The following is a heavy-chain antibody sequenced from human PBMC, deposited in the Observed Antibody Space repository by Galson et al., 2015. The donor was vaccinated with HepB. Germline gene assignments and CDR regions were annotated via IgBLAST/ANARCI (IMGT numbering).Heavy chain of an antibody. J-gene: IGHJ6*02. CDR1: GFTFSNYA. CDR3: ARDLDRNWGISYGVDV. Sequence: SLRLSCAASGFTFSNYAMHWVRQAPGKGLEWVAVISYDGSNKYYADSVKGQFTISRDNSKNALYLQTNSLRGEETAVYYCARDLDRNWGISYGVDVWGQGTTVTVSS. D-gene: IGHD7-27*01. CDR2: ISYDGSNK. V-gene: IGHV3-30*04.